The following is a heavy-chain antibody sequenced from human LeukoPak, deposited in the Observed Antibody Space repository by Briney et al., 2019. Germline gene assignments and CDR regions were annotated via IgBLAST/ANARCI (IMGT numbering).Heavy chain of an antibody. Sequence: SVKVSCKASGYTFTSYGISWVRQAPGQGLEWMGGIIPIFGTANYAQKFQVRVTITADKSTSTAYMELRSLRSEDTAVYYCARGLDGEWYFDLWGRGTLVTVSS. V-gene: IGHV1-69*06. D-gene: IGHD3-10*01. CDR2: IIPIFGTA. CDR3: ARGLDGEWYFDL. CDR1: GYTFTSYG. J-gene: IGHJ2*01.